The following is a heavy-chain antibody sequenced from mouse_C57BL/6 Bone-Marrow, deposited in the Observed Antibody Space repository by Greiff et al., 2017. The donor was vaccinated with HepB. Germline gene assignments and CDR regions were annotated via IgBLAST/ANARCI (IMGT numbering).Heavy chain of an antibody. CDR3: TRLDYGKGFAY. CDR2: IDPETGGT. D-gene: IGHD2-1*01. V-gene: IGHV1-15*01. CDR1: GYTFTDYE. J-gene: IGHJ3*01. Sequence: VKLQESGAELVRPGASVTLSCKASGYTFTDYEMHWVKQTPVHGLEWIGAIDPETGGTAYNQKFKGKAILTADKSSSTAYMELRSLTSEDSAVYYCTRLDYGKGFAYWGQGTLVTVSA.